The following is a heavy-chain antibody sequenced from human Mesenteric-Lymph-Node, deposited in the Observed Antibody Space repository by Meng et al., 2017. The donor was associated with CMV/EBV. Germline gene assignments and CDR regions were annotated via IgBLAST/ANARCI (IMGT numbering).Heavy chain of an antibody. CDR2: IYYSGST. J-gene: IGHJ6*02. D-gene: IGHD6-13*01. Sequence: SETLSLTCTVSGGSISSYYWSWIRQPPGKGLEWIGYIYYSGSTNYNPSLKSRVTISVDTSKNQFSLKLSSVTAADTAVYYCAREHSSSSWTDYYYDGMDVWGQGTTVTVSS. V-gene: IGHV4-59*01. CDR1: GGSISSYY. CDR3: AREHSSSSWTDYYYDGMDV.